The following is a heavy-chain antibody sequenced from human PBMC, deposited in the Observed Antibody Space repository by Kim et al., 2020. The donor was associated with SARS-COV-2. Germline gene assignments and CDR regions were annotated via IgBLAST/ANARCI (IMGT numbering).Heavy chain of an antibody. Sequence: SVKVSCKASGGTFSSYAISWVRQAPGQGLEWMGGIIPIFGTANYAQKFQGRVTITADESTSTAYMELSSLRSEDTAVYYCARWGRDYGYYDDLTSYYYYGMDVWGQGTTVTVSS. D-gene: IGHD4-17*01. CDR2: IIPIFGTA. CDR1: GGTFSSYA. CDR3: ARWGRDYGYYDDLTSYYYYGMDV. V-gene: IGHV1-69*13. J-gene: IGHJ6*02.